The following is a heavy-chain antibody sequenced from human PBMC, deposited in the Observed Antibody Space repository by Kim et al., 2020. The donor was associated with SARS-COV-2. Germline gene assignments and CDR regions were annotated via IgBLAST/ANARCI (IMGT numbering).Heavy chain of an antibody. CDR1: GLSVSNSH. CDR2: IYVAGTT. Sequence: GGSLRLSCAALSGLSVSNSHMTWVRQAPGKGLEWVSFIYVAGTTSYADSVKGRFTVSRDTSRNTLYLQMNSLSADDTAVYFCASRPYGDYPFFDYWGPGT. J-gene: IGHJ4*02. V-gene: IGHV3-53*01. D-gene: IGHD4-17*01. CDR3: ASRPYGDYPFFDY.